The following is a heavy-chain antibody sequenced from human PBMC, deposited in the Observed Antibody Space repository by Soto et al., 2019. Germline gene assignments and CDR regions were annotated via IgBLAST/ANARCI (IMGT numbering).Heavy chain of an antibody. V-gene: IGHV2-5*02. J-gene: IGHJ3*02. CDR2: IYWAGDT. Sequence: QITLKESGPTLVRPTQTLTVTCTFSGFSLSTATVGVAWMRQPPGKALGWVAVIYWAGDTRYSPALSNRLTIPKDASRNQVVLTMTNMDPVDTATYFCPHLMVTYGGVLADDAFDIWGPGTMVTVSS. CDR1: GFSLSTATVG. CDR3: PHLMVTYGGVLADDAFDI. D-gene: IGHD3-16*02.